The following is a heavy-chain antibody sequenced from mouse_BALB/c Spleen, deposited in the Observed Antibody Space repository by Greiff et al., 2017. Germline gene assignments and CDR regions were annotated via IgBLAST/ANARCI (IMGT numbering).Heavy chain of an antibody. D-gene: IGHD2-3*01. CDR3: ASDGYYVV. CDR1: GFNIKDTY. CDR2: IDPANGNT. J-gene: IGHJ1*01. V-gene: IGHV14-3*02. Sequence: EVKLQESGAELVKPGASVKLSCTASGFNIKDTYMHWVKQRPEQGLEWIGRIDPANGNTKYDPKFQGKATITADTSSNTAYLQLSSLTSEDTAVYYCASDGYYVVWGAGTTVTVSS.